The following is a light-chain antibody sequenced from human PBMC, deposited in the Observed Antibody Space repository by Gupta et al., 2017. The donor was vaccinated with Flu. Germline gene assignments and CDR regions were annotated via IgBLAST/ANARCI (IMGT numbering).Light chain of an antibody. CDR3: QSYDSTHSVV. CDR2: VNS. J-gene: IGLJ2*01. CDR1: SSNIGSGYV. V-gene: IGLV1-40*01. Sequence: HSVLTLPPSGSGAPRQRVTISCTVSSSNIGSGYVVHWHQHLPGTPPKLLIYVNSHRPAGVPDRFSGSKSGTSASLAISGLQAEDEADYYRQSYDSTHSVVFGGGTKLTVL.